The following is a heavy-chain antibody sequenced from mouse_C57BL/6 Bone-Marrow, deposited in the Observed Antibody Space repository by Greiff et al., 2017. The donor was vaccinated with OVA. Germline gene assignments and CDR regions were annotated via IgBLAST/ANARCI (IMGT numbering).Heavy chain of an antibody. CDR1: GFTFSDYG. J-gene: IGHJ2*01. V-gene: IGHV5-17*01. CDR2: ISSGSSTI. CDR3: ARPGTGTVDY. Sequence: EVQLVESGGGLVKPGGSLKLSCAASGFTFSDYGMHWVRQAPEKGLEWVAYISSGSSTIYYADTVKGRFTISRDNAKNTLFLQMTSVRSEDTAMYYGARPGTGTVDYWGQGTTLTVSS. D-gene: IGHD4-1*01.